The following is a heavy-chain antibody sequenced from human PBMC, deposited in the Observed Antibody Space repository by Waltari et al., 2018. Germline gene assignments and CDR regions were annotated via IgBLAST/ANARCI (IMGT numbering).Heavy chain of an antibody. CDR1: GYTFTGYY. D-gene: IGHD6-6*01. CDR2: VDPEDGET. CDR3: AKAARPEYYYMDV. Sequence: EVQLVQSGAEVKKPGDTVKISCKVSGYTFTGYYIHWLQEAPGKGLEWMGLVDPEDGETIFAEKFQGRIIITADTSTDTAYMELSSLRSEDTAIYYCAKAARPEYYYMDVWDKGTTVTISS. V-gene: IGHV1-69-2*01. J-gene: IGHJ6*03.